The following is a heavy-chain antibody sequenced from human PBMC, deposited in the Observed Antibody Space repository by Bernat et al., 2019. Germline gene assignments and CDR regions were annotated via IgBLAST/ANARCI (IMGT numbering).Heavy chain of an antibody. CDR2: INGDGSTT. J-gene: IGHJ4*02. CDR1: GFTFSNYW. CDR3: AQNYYNSGKY. D-gene: IGHD3-10*01. Sequence: VQLVESGGGVVQPGRSLRLSCEASGFTFSNYWMHWVRQAPGKGLVWVSRINGDGSTTNYADSVKGRFTISRDNAKNTLYLQMNSLRAEDTAVYYCAQNYYNSGKYWGQGTLVTVSS. V-gene: IGHV3-74*02.